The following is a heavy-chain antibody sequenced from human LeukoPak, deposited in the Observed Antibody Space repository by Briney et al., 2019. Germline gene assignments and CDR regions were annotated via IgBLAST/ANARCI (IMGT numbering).Heavy chain of an antibody. CDR3: AKGGLVHRFDP. Sequence: GGSLRLSCAASGFTFSSYGMSWVRQAPGKGLEWVSAISGSGGSTYYADSVKGRFTISRDNSKNTLYLQMNSLRADDTAVYYCAKGGLVHRFDPWGLGTLVTVSS. CDR2: ISGSGGST. CDR1: GFTFSSYG. J-gene: IGHJ5*02. V-gene: IGHV3-23*01.